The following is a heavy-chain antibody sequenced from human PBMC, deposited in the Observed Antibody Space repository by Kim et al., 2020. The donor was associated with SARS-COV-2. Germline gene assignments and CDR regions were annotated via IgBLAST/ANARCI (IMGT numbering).Heavy chain of an antibody. CDR2: ISYDGSNK. CDR3: ARDLPHYYGSGSYSSPYYYYGMDV. D-gene: IGHD3-10*01. Sequence: GGSLRLSCAASGFTFSSYAMHWVRQAPGKGLEWVAVISYDGSNKYYADPVKGRFTISRDNSKNTLYLQMNSLRAEDTAVYYCARDLPHYYGSGSYSSPYYYYGMDVWGQGTTVTVSS. CDR1: GFTFSSYA. J-gene: IGHJ6*02. V-gene: IGHV3-30*04.